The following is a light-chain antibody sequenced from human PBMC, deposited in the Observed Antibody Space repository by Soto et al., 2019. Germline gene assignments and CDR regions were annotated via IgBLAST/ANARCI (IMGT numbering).Light chain of an antibody. CDR1: STDVGGYNY. CDR2: DVS. Sequence: QSVLTQPRSVSASPGHTVTISCTATSTDVGGYNYVSWYQQHPGKVPKLMLYDVSKRPSGVPDRFSGSKSGNTASLTISGLQAEDEADYYCCSYAGRDTLYVFGSGSKVTVL. V-gene: IGLV2-11*01. J-gene: IGLJ1*01. CDR3: CSYAGRDTLYV.